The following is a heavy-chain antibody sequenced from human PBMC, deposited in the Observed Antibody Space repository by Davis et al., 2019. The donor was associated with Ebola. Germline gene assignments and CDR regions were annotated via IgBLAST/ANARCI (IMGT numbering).Heavy chain of an antibody. CDR2: ISAYNGNT. Sequence: ASVKVSCKASGYTFTSYGISWVRQAPGQGLEWMGWISAYNGNTNYAQKLQGRVTMTTDTSTSTAYMELRSLRSDDTAVYYCARWGEGVVQWDGMDVWGQGTTVTVSS. D-gene: IGHD1-1*01. CDR1: GYTFTSYG. J-gene: IGHJ6*02. V-gene: IGHV1-18*01. CDR3: ARWGEGVVQWDGMDV.